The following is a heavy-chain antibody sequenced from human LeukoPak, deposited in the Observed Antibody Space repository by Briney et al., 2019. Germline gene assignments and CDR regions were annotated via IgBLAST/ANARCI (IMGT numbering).Heavy chain of an antibody. D-gene: IGHD4-11*01. J-gene: IGHJ6*03. CDR1: GFTFSTYR. CDR2: IKQDGSEK. V-gene: IGHV3-7*01. CDR3: TRVEETATTAAIIRKYSYYYYYMDV. Sequence: GGSLRLSCAASGFTFSTYRMSWVRQAPGKGPEWVANIKQDGSEKHYVDSVKGRFTISRDNAKNSLYLQMSSLRAEDTAVYYCTRVEETATTAAIIRKYSYYYYYMDVWGKGNTVTVSS.